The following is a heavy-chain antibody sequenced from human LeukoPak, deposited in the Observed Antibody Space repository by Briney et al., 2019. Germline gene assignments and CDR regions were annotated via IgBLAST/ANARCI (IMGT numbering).Heavy chain of an antibody. J-gene: IGHJ4*02. CDR2: ICHSGST. D-gene: IGHD3-10*01. Sequence: KPSETLSLTCAVSGYSISSGYYWGWIRQPPGKGLEWIGSICHSGSTYYNPSLKSRVTISVDTSKNQFSLKLSSVTAADTAVYYCAREGYGSGSYPHFDYWGQGTLVTVSS. CDR3: AREGYGSGSYPHFDY. V-gene: IGHV4-38-2*02. CDR1: GYSISSGYY.